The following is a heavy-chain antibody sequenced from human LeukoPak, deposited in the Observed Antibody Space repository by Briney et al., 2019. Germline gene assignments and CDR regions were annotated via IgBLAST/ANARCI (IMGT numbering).Heavy chain of an antibody. D-gene: IGHD3-10*01. CDR3: ARDKAGVGFGDAFDI. CDR1: GFTVSSNY. J-gene: IGHJ3*02. Sequence: GGSLRLSCAASGFTVSSNYMSWVRQAPGKGLEWVSVIYSGGSTYYADSVKGRFTISRDNSKNTLYLQMKSLRAEDTAVYYCARDKAGVGFGDAFDIWGQGKMVTVSS. CDR2: IYSGGST. V-gene: IGHV3-66*01.